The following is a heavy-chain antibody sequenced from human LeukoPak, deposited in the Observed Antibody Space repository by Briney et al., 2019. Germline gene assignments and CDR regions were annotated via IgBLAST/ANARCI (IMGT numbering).Heavy chain of an antibody. CDR3: ASLTPDIVVVPAAVDFDY. D-gene: IGHD2-2*01. CDR1: GGSFSGYY. Sequence: PSETLSLTCAAYGGSFSGYYWSWIRQPPGKGLEWIGEINHSGSTNYNPSLKSRVTISVDTSKNQFSLKLSSVTAADTAVYYCASLTPDIVVVPAAVDFDYWGQGTLVTVSS. V-gene: IGHV4-34*01. J-gene: IGHJ4*02. CDR2: INHSGST.